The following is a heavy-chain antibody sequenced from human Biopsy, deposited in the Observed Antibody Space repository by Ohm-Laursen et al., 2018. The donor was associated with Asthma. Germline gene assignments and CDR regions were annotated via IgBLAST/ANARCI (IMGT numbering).Heavy chain of an antibody. D-gene: IGHD6-19*01. CDR1: RFTYA. CDR3: AREGVAGTHIED. Sequence: SLRLSCAASRFTYAMHWVRQAPGKGLERVAVISYDGSSIYYADSVKGRFTISRDNSKNTLSLQMNSLTAEDTAVYYCAREGVAGTHIEDWGQGTLVTVSS. CDR2: ISYDGSSI. J-gene: IGHJ4*02. V-gene: IGHV3-30-3*01.